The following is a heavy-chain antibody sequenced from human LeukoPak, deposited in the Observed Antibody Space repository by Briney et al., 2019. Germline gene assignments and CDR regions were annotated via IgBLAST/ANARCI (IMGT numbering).Heavy chain of an antibody. Sequence: PSETLSLTCAVYGGSFSGYSWSWIRQPPGKGLEWIGYIYHSGSTYYNPSLKSRVTISVDRSKNQFSLKLSSVTAADTAVYYCARTSIAARRANAFDIWGQGTVVTVSS. CDR2: IYHSGST. D-gene: IGHD6-6*01. CDR3: ARTSIAARRANAFDI. CDR1: GGSFSGYS. V-gene: IGHV4-30-2*01. J-gene: IGHJ3*02.